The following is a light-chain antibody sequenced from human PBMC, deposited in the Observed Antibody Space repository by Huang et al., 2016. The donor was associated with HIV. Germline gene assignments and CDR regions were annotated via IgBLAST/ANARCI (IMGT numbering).Light chain of an antibody. CDR3: QQYYSYRT. V-gene: IGKV1-8*01. J-gene: IGKJ1*01. CDR1: QDINNF. CDR2: AAS. Sequence: AIRMTQSPSSLSASTGDRVNITCWASQDINNFLAWYQQKPGKAPNLLIYAASILETGVPSRFSGSGSGTEFNLSISCLQSEDFATYYCQQYYSYRTFGQGTQVEIK.